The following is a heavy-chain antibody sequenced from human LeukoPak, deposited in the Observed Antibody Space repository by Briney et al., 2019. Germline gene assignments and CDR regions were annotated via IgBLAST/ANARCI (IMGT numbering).Heavy chain of an antibody. D-gene: IGHD6-19*01. Sequence: SETLSLTCAVSGGSISSSNWWSWVRQPPGKGLEWIGEIYHSGSTNYNPSLKSRVTISVDKSKNQFSLKLSSVTAAGTAVYYCARVREVAGTDYFDYWGQGTLVTVSS. J-gene: IGHJ4*02. CDR1: GGSISSSNW. CDR2: IYHSGST. CDR3: ARVREVAGTDYFDY. V-gene: IGHV4-4*02.